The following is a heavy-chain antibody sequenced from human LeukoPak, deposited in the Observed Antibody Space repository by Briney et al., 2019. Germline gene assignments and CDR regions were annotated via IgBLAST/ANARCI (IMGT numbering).Heavy chain of an antibody. CDR3: ARDAVDYGGNPYYFDY. J-gene: IGHJ4*02. Sequence: ASVKVSCKTSGYTFTGYYMHWVRQAPGQGLEGMGWINPNSGGTNYAQKFQGRVTMTRDTSISTDYMELSRLRSDDTAVYYCARDAVDYGGNPYYFDYWGQGTLVTVSS. CDR2: INPNSGGT. D-gene: IGHD4-23*01. CDR1: GYTFTGYY. V-gene: IGHV1-2*02.